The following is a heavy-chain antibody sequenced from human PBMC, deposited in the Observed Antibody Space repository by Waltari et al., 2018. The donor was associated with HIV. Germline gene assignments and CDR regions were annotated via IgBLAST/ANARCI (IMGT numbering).Heavy chain of an antibody. J-gene: IGHJ6*02. CDR2: VYNSGNT. Sequence: QVLLQESGPGRLKPSETLSLTCSVSGVPIGPGSSSWNWVRQSAGQAMEGIGCVYNSGNTNHSPSLRGGVTISIDTSKNQFSLKLSSVTAADTAVYFCARDHAVVLSSNPRQSVYYYYGMDVWGQGTTVTVSS. D-gene: IGHD2-2*01. CDR1: GVPIGPGSSS. CDR3: ARDHAVVLSSNPRQSVYYYYGMDV. V-gene: IGHV4-61*02.